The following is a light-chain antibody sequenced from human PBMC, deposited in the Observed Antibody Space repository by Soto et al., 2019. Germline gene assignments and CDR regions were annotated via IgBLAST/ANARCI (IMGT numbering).Light chain of an antibody. Sequence: QSVLTQPPSASGSPGQSVTISCTGTSTDVGAYDYVTWYQQHPGEVPKVILYDVTRRPSGVPDRFSGSKSGNTASLTVSGLQAEDEADYYCVSHAGTTTIFGTGTKVTVL. V-gene: IGLV2-8*01. J-gene: IGLJ1*01. CDR2: DVT. CDR3: VSHAGTTTI. CDR1: STDVGAYDY.